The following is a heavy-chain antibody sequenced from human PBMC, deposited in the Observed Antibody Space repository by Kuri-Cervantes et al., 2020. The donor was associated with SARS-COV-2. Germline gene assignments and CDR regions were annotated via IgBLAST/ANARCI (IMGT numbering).Heavy chain of an antibody. Sequence: SETLSLTCTVSGGSISSSSYYWGWIRQPPGKGLEWIGSIYYSGSTYYNPSLKSRVTISVDTSKNQFSLKLSSVTAADTAVYYCARGLGYSSSPPRASYYKDVWGKGTTVTVSS. V-gene: IGHV4-39*01. CDR2: IYYSGST. CDR1: GGSISSSSYY. J-gene: IGHJ6*03. CDR3: ARGLGYSSSPPRASYYKDV. D-gene: IGHD6-13*01.